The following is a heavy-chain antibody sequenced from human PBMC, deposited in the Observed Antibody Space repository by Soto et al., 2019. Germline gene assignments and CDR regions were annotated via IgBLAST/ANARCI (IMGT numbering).Heavy chain of an antibody. CDR1: GGSISSYY. V-gene: IGHV4-59*01. Sequence: QVQLQESGPGLVKLSETLSLTCTVSGGSISSYYWSWIRQPPGKGLEWIGYIYYSGSTNYNPSLKSRVTISVYTSKNKFSLKLSSVTAADTAVYYCARADGYCSSTSCYTYFQHWGQGTLVTVSS. CDR3: ARADGYCSSTSCYTYFQH. D-gene: IGHD2-2*02. CDR2: IYYSGST. J-gene: IGHJ1*01.